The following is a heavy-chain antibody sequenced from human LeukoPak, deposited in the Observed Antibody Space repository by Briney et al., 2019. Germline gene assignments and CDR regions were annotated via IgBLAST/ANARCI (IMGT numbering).Heavy chain of an antibody. Sequence: GSLRLSCAASGFTFSRFGMHWVRQAPGKGLEWVAFIRYDGNKKYYADSVKGRFTFSRDNSRNTLYLQMNSLKTDDTALYFCATDTRRFDYWGQGTLVTVSS. CDR2: IRYDGNKK. CDR3: ATDTRRFDY. V-gene: IGHV3-30*02. CDR1: GFTFSRFG. J-gene: IGHJ4*02.